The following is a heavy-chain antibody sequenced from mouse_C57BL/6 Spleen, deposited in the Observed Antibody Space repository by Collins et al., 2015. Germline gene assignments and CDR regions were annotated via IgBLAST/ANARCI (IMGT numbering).Heavy chain of an antibody. V-gene: IGHV1-26*01. CDR1: GYTFTDFY. J-gene: IGHJ4*01. D-gene: IGHD2-10*01. Sequence: VQLQQSGPELVKPGASVKISCKASGYTFTDFYMNWVKQSHGKSLEWIGDINPNYGGTSYSQKFKGKATLTVDKSSSTAYMELRSLTSDDSAVYYCARWAYYGAMDYWGQGTSVTVSS. CDR3: ARWAYYGAMDY. CDR2: INPNYGGT.